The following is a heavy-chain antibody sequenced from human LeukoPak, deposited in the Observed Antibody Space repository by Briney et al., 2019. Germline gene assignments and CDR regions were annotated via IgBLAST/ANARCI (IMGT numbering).Heavy chain of an antibody. CDR1: GYTFTGYY. CDR2: INPNSGGT. D-gene: IGHD2-15*01. V-gene: IGHV1-2*02. J-gene: IGHJ4*02. Sequence: SVKASCKASGYTFTGYYMHWVRQPPGQGLEWMGWINPNSGGTNYAQKFQGRVTMTRDTSISTAYMELSRMRSDDTAVYYCARGLGYCSGGSCSWGQGTLVTVSS. CDR3: ARGLGYCSGGSCS.